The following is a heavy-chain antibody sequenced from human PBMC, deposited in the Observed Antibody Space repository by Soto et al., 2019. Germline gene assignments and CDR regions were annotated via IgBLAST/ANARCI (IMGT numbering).Heavy chain of an antibody. Sequence: GSLRLSCAASGFTFSSYAMHWVRQAPGKGLEWVAFLSYDGAYTFYGDSVEGRFTISRDNSKNMLYLEMNSLRPEDTAVYYCAKESDDFDIWGQGTLVTVSS. CDR1: GFTFSSYA. J-gene: IGHJ3*02. V-gene: IGHV3-30*18. CDR2: LSYDGAYT. CDR3: AKESDDFDI.